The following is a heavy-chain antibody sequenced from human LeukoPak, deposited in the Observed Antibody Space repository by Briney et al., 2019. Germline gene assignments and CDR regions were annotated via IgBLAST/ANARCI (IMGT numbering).Heavy chain of an antibody. CDR2: IGTAGDT. Sequence: PGGSLRLSCAASGFTFSSYDMHWVRQATGKGLEWVSAIGTAGDTYYPGSVKGRFTISRENAKNSLYLQMNSLRAGDTAVYYCARGSKGYYDILTGPGDWGQGTLVTVSS. CDR3: ARGSKGYYDILTGPGD. J-gene: IGHJ4*02. CDR1: GFTFSSYD. V-gene: IGHV3-13*01. D-gene: IGHD3-9*01.